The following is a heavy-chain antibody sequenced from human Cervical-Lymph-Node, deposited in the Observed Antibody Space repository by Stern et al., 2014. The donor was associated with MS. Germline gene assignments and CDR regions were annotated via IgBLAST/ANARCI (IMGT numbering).Heavy chain of an antibody. CDR1: GDSISPYY. Sequence: VQLVESGPRLVKPSETLSLTCTVSGDSISPYYWSWIRQPPGKGLEWIGFIYYSGSTNYSPSFKRRVSISLDTSKNQFSLRLYSVDAADTAVYYCARTSGSSFYYFGMDVWGQGTTVTVSS. CDR3: ARTSGSSFYYFGMDV. J-gene: IGHJ6*02. V-gene: IGHV4-59*01. D-gene: IGHD1-26*01. CDR2: IYYSGST.